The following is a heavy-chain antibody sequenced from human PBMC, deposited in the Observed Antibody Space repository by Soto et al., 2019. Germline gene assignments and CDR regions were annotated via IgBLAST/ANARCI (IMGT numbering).Heavy chain of an antibody. V-gene: IGHV1-3*01. CDR3: ARGIATGQLDP. CDR2: INPDNGNT. CDR1: GYTFTRYT. Sequence: QVQLVQSGAEVKKPGASVKISCKASGYTFTRYTMNWVRQAPGQRLEWMGWINPDNGNTKSSQKFQDRVIITRDTSASTASMDLSSLRSEDTAVYYCARGIATGQLDPWGQGTLVTVYS. J-gene: IGHJ5*02. D-gene: IGHD2-15*01.